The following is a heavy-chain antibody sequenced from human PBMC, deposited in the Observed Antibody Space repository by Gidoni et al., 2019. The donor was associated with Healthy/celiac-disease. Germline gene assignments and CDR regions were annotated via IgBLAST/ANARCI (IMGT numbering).Heavy chain of an antibody. CDR3: ARSYSGYDNFDY. Sequence: EVQLVESGGGLVKPGGSLRLSCAASGLTFSSYSMNWVRQAPGKGLEWVSSISSSSSYIYYADSVKGRFTISRDNAKNSLYLQMNSLRAEDTAVYYCARSYSGYDNFDYWGQGTLVTVSS. J-gene: IGHJ4*02. D-gene: IGHD5-12*01. V-gene: IGHV3-21*01. CDR2: ISSSSSYI. CDR1: GLTFSSYS.